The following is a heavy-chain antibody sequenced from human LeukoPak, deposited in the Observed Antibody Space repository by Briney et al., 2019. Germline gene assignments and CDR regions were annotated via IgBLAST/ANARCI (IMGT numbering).Heavy chain of an antibody. D-gene: IGHD2-15*01. CDR1: GYTFTSYD. CDR2: MNPNSGNT. CDR3: ARGSGGSNYGWFDP. J-gene: IGHJ5*02. Sequence: ASVKVSCKASGYTFTSYDINWVRQATGQGLGWLGWMNPNSGNTGYAQKFQGRVTMTRNTSISTAYMELSSLRSEDTAVYYCARGSGGSNYGWFDPWGQGTLVTVSS. V-gene: IGHV1-8*01.